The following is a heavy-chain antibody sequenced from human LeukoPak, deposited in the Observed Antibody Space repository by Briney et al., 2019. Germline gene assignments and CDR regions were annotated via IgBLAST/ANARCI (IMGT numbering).Heavy chain of an antibody. CDR2: ISSSSSTI. D-gene: IGHD6-19*01. V-gene: IGHV3-48*01. J-gene: IGHJ4*02. CDR1: GFTFSTYS. CDR3: ARASVIAVAGINYFDY. Sequence: PGGSLRLSCAASGFTFSTYSMNWVRQAPGKGLDWVSYISSSSSTIYYADSVKGRFTISRDNAKNSLYLQMNSLRAEDTAVYYCARASVIAVAGINYFDYWGQGTLVTVSS.